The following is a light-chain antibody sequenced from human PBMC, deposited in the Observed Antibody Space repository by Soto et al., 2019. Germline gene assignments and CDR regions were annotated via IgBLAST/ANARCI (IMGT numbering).Light chain of an antibody. CDR1: SSDVGSYNR. J-gene: IGLJ1*01. CDR2: EVS. CDR3: NSYTGSSTYV. V-gene: IGLV2-18*02. Sequence: QSALDQPPSVSGSPGQSVAIFCTGTSSDVGSYNRVSWYQQPPGAAPKLMIYEVSNRPSGVPDRFSGSKSGNTASLTISGLQAEDEADYYCNSYTGSSTYVFGTGTKVTVL.